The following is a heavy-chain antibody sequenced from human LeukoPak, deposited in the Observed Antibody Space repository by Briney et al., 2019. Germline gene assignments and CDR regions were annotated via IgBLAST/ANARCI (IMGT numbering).Heavy chain of an antibody. D-gene: IGHD7-27*01. CDR3: ARDLGTNDAFDI. J-gene: IGHJ3*02. Sequence: GGSLRLSCAASGFTFSSYAMSWVRQAPGKGLKWVSAISGSGGSTYYADSVKGRFTISRDNSKNTVYLQMNSLRAEDTAVYYCARDLGTNDAFDIWGQGTMLTVSS. V-gene: IGHV3-23*01. CDR1: GFTFSSYA. CDR2: ISGSGGST.